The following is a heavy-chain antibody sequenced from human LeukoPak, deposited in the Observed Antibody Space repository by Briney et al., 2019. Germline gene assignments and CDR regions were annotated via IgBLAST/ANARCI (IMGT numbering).Heavy chain of an antibody. CDR3: AKRPRAIAVTPGPAIKGY. J-gene: IGHJ4*02. Sequence: GGSLRLSCAASGFTISSYAMSWVRQAAGKGLEWVSAISGSGGSTYYADSVKGRFTISRDNSKNTQYLQMNRLRAEDTAVYYCAKRPRAIAVTPGPAIKGYWGQGTLVTVSS. CDR1: GFTISSYA. CDR2: ISGSGGST. D-gene: IGHD4-17*01. V-gene: IGHV3-23*01.